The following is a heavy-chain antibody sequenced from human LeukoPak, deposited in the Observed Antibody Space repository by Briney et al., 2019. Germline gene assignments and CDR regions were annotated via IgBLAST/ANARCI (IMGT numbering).Heavy chain of an antibody. V-gene: IGHV3-21*01. CDR2: INSGTGYI. CDR3: ARNPAARPIDY. CDR1: AFTFSSYS. J-gene: IGHJ4*02. Sequence: PGGSLRLSCAASAFTFSSYSMSWVRQAPGRGLEWVSSINSGTGYISYADSVKGRFTISRDNGKSSLFLQMNSLRAEDTAVYYCARNPAARPIDYWGQGTLVTVSS. D-gene: IGHD6-6*01.